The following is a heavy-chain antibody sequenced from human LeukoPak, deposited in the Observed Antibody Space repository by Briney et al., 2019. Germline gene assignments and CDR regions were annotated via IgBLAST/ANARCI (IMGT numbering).Heavy chain of an antibody. CDR1: GYTFTGYY. CDR3: ARDESAARTNYYYYYGMDV. CDR2: INPNSGGT. J-gene: IGHJ6*02. D-gene: IGHD6-25*01. V-gene: IGHV1-2*02. Sequence: GASVKVSCKASGYTFTGYYMHWVRQAPGQGLEWMGWINPNSGGTNYAQKFQGRVTMTRDTSISTAYMELSRLRSDDTAVYYCARDESAARTNYYYYYGMDVWGQGTTVTVSS.